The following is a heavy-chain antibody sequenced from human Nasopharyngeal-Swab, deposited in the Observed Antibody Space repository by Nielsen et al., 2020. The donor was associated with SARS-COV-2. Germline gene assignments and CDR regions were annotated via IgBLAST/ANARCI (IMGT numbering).Heavy chain of an antibody. V-gene: IGHV3-23*01. D-gene: IGHD6-19*01. J-gene: IGHJ6*02. CDR1: GFTFSSYA. CDR2: IARSGTTT. CDR3: TKDSGWLATF. Sequence: GASLKISCAASGFTFSSYAMSWVRQAPGRGLEWVSGIARSGTTTYYADSVKGRFTISRDNSKNTLYLQMNSLRAEDTALYYCTKDSGWLATFWGQGTAVTVSS.